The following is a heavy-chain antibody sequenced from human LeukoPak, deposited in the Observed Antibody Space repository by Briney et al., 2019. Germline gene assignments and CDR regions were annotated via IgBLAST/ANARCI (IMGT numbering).Heavy chain of an antibody. CDR1: GYTFTGYY. D-gene: IGHD7-27*01. J-gene: IGHJ4*02. V-gene: IGHV1-2*02. CDR3: ARDPGELYGFDY. Sequence: ASVKVSCKASGYTFTGYYMHWVRQAPGQGLEWMGWINPNSGGTNYAQKFQGRVTMTRDTSISTAYMELSRLRSDDTAVHYCARDPGELYGFDYWGQGTLVTVSS. CDR2: INPNSGGT.